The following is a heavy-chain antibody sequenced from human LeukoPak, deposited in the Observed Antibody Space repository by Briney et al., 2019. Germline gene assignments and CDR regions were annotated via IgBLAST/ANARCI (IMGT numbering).Heavy chain of an antibody. J-gene: IGHJ4*02. D-gene: IGHD1-26*01. CDR2: ISYDGSNK. V-gene: IGHV3-30*18. Sequence: GSLRLSCAASGFTFSSYGMHWVRQAPGKGLEWVAVISYDGSNKYYADSVKGRFTISRDNSKNTLYLQMNSLRAEDTAVYYCAKDRGWEQSGGLDYWGQGTLVTVSS. CDR3: AKDRGWEQSGGLDY. CDR1: GFTFSSYG.